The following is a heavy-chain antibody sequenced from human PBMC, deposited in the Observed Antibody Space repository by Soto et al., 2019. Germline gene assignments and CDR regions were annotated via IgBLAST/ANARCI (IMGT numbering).Heavy chain of an antibody. CDR1: GYTFTSYG. CDR3: ARGAPSSWYRTAIRS. CDR2: ISACGGNT. V-gene: IGHV1-18*01. J-gene: IGHJ4*02. Sequence: ASVKVSCKASGYTFTSYGISWLRQAPGQGLEWMGIISACGGNTSYAQKLQGRVTMTTDTSTSTVYMELSSLRSEDTAVYYCARGAPSSWYRTAIRSWGQGTLVTVSS. D-gene: IGHD6-13*01.